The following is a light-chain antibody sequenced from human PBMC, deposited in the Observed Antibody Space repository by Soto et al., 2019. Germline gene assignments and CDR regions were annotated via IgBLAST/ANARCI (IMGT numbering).Light chain of an antibody. CDR3: QQYNTWPVT. Sequence: MTQSPYTLDVSPGERVTLSCRASQSVSDKLAWYRQKPGQGPRLLVYRASTRTLGIPARFSGSESATEFTLTISSLKYEDFAIYYCQQYNTWPVTFGQGTRWRL. V-gene: IGKV3-15*01. CDR2: RAS. J-gene: IGKJ5*01. CDR1: QSVSDK.